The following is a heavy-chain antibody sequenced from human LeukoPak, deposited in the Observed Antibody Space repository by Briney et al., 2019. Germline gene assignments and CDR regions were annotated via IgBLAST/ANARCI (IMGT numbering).Heavy chain of an antibody. Sequence: GGSLRLSCAAAGFTFSSYWMQWVRHAPGKGLVWVSRIKSDGSSTNYADSVKGRFTISRDNAKNTLYLQMNSLRAEDTAVYYCSRSPYLHYSGSYDYFDYWGQGTLVTVSS. D-gene: IGHD1-26*01. J-gene: IGHJ4*02. V-gene: IGHV3-74*01. CDR3: SRSPYLHYSGSYDYFDY. CDR1: GFTFSSYW. CDR2: IKSDGSST.